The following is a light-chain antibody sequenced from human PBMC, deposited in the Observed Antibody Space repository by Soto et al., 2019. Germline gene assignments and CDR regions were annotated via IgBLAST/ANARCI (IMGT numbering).Light chain of an antibody. CDR1: QRVSNNY. CDR3: QQYGSSGV. V-gene: IGKV3-20*01. CDR2: GAS. J-gene: IGKJ1*01. Sequence: VVPRSPGNVCLCPGERGSLSRSASQRVSNNYLARDQQKPGQAPRLLIYGASNRAPGIPDRVSGSGSGTDFTPTISIRAPEQFAVFFCQQYGSSGVFGQGTKVDI.